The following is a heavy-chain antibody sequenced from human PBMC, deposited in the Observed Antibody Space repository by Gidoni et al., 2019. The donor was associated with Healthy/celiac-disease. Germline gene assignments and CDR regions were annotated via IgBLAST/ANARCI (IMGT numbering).Heavy chain of an antibody. V-gene: IGHV1-3*01. D-gene: IGHD2-2*01. CDR1: GYTFTSYA. Sequence: QVQLVQSGAEVKKPGASVKVSCKASGYTFTSYAMHWVRQAPGQRLEWMGWINAGNGNTKYSQKFQGRVTITRDTSASTAYMELSSLRSEDTAVYYCAREDIVVVPAAENWFDPWGQGTLVTVSS. J-gene: IGHJ5*02. CDR3: AREDIVVVPAAENWFDP. CDR2: INAGNGNT.